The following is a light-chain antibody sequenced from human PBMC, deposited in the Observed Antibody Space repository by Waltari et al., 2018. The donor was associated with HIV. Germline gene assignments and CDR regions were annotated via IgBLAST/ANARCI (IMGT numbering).Light chain of an antibody. CDR2: EVS. V-gene: IGLV2-14*01. CDR3: SSYTSSSTLV. CDR1: SSDVGGYNY. J-gene: IGLJ1*01. Sequence: QSALTQPASVSGSPGQSITISCTGNSSDVGGYNYVSLYQQHPGKAPKLMIYEVSNRPSGGSTRFAGSKSCNTASLTISELQAEDEAYYYCSSYTSSSTLVFGSGTKVTVL.